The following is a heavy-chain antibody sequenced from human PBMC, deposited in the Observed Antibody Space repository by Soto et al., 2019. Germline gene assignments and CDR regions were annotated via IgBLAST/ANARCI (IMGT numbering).Heavy chain of an antibody. Sequence: QVQLQESGPGLVKPSETLSLTCTVSGGSISSYYWSWIRQPPGKGLEWIGYIYYSGSTNYNPSLKSRGTISVDTSKNQFPLKLSSVTAADTAGYYCARLHQLRSDYYGMDVWGQGTPVTVSS. D-gene: IGHD2-2*01. CDR2: IYYSGST. J-gene: IGHJ6*02. CDR3: ARLHQLRSDYYGMDV. CDR1: GGSISSYY. V-gene: IGHV4-59*01.